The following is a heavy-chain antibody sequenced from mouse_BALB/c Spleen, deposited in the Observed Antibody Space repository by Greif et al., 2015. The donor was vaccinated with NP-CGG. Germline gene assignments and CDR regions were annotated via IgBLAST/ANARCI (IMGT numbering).Heavy chain of an antibody. Sequence: EVKLVESGGGLVKPGGSLKLSCAASGFTFSDYYMYWVRQTPEKRLEWVATISDGGSYTYYPDSVKGRFTISRDNAKNNLYLQMSSLKSEDTAMYHCARDSGNYFDYWGQGTTLTVSS. V-gene: IGHV5-4*02. CDR2: ISDGGSYT. CDR1: GFTFSDYY. J-gene: IGHJ2*01. D-gene: IGHD1-1*01. CDR3: ARDSGNYFDY.